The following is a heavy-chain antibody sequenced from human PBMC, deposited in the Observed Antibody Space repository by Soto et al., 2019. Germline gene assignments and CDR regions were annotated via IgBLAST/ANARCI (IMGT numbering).Heavy chain of an antibody. Sequence: VQLVESGGGLVKPGGSLRLSCAASGFTFSSYSMNWVRQAPGKGLEWVSSISSSSSYIYYADSVKGRFTISRDNAKNSLYLQMNSLRAEDTAVYYCARDTIFGVVTYYYYYMDVWGKGTTVTVSS. J-gene: IGHJ6*03. CDR1: GFTFSSYS. CDR3: ARDTIFGVVTYYYYYMDV. D-gene: IGHD3-3*01. CDR2: ISSSSSYI. V-gene: IGHV3-21*01.